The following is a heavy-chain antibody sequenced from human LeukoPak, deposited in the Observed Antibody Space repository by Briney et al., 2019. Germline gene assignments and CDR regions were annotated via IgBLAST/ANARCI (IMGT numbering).Heavy chain of an antibody. V-gene: IGHV3-48*03. D-gene: IGHD3-10*01. CDR2: ISSSGSTI. CDR3: AKGAVRITMVRGVIIPDYFDY. CDR1: GFTFSSYE. Sequence: GGSLRLSCAASGFTFSSYEMNWVRQAPGKGLEWVSYISSSGSTIYYADSVKGRFTISRDNSKNTLYLQMNSLRPEDTTVYYCAKGAVRITMVRGVIIPDYFDYWGQGTLVTVSS. J-gene: IGHJ4*02.